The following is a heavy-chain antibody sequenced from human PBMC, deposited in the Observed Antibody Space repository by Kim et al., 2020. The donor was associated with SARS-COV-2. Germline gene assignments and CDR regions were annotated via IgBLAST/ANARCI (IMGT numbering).Heavy chain of an antibody. V-gene: IGHV3-30-3*01. D-gene: IGHD1-26*01. CDR1: GFTFSSYA. CDR3: ARARGGSYYDAFDV. J-gene: IGHJ3*01. CDR2: ISYDGSNK. Sequence: GGSLRLSCAASGFTFSSYAMHWVRQAPGKGLEWVAVISYDGSNKYYADSVKGRFTISRDNSKNTLYLQMNSLRAEDTAAYYCARARGGSYYDAFDVWGQG.